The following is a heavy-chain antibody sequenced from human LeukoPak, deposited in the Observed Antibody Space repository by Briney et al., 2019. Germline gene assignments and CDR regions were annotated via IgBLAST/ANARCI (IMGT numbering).Heavy chain of an antibody. Sequence: SETLSLTCAVYGGSFSGYYWSWIRQPPGKGLEWIGEINHSGSTNYNPSLKSRVTISVDTSKNQFSLKLSSVTAADTAVYYCARRNVLRYFDWLLSAPGPGWFDPWGQGTLVTVSS. V-gene: IGHV4-34*01. CDR1: GGSFSGYY. J-gene: IGHJ5*02. CDR3: ARRNVLRYFDWLLSAPGPGWFDP. D-gene: IGHD3-9*01. CDR2: INHSGST.